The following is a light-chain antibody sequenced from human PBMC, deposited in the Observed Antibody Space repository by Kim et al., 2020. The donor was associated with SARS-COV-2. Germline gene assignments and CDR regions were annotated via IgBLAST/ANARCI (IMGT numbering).Light chain of an antibody. CDR1: SSNIGTNF. J-gene: IGLJ2*01. CDR3: AAWDSSVSAVA. CDR2: DTN. V-gene: IGLV1-51*01. Sequence: GKKVTISCSGSSSNIGTNFVSWYQQFPGTAPKILISDTNKRPSGIPDRFSGSKSGTSATLGITGLQTGDEADYYCAAWDSSVSAVAFGGGTQLTVL.